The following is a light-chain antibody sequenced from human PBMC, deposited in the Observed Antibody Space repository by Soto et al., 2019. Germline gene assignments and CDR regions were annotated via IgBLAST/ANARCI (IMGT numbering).Light chain of an antibody. Sequence: ALTQPASVSGSPGQSITISCTGTSSDVGGYNYVSWYQQHPGKAPKLMIYDVSDRPSGVSNRFSGSKSGNTASLTISGLLTEDEADYYCSSYTSSSTWVFGGGTKLTVL. V-gene: IGLV2-14*01. J-gene: IGLJ3*02. CDR2: DVS. CDR3: SSYTSSSTWV. CDR1: SSDVGGYNY.